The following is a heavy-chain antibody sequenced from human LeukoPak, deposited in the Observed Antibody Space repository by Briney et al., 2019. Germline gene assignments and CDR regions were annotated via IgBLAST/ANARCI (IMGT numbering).Heavy chain of an antibody. CDR1: GGTFSSYA. D-gene: IGHD3-10*01. CDR2: IIPIFGTA. CDR3: ASHYGSGMGYYYYMDV. V-gene: IGHV1-69*13. Sequence: SVKVSCKASGGTFSSYAISWVRQAPGQGLEWMGGIIPIFGTANYAQKFQGRVTITADESTSTAYMELSSLRSEDTAVYCCASHYGSGMGYYYYMDVWGKGTTVTISS. J-gene: IGHJ6*03.